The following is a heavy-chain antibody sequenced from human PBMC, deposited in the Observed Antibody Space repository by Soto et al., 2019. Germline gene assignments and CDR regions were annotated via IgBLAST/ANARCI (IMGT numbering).Heavy chain of an antibody. D-gene: IGHD3-10*01. CDR3: TRDHQATLNYYFDY. J-gene: IGHJ4*02. CDR2: MNQDGTIK. V-gene: IGHV3-7*01. CDR1: GFTFGNYW. Sequence: GGPLRLSCAASGFTFGNYWMSWVRQAPGKGLEWVANMNQDGTIKYYVDSVKGRFTISRDNAKNSLFLQMNSLRAEDTAVYYCTRDHQATLNYYFDYWGQGTLVTVSS.